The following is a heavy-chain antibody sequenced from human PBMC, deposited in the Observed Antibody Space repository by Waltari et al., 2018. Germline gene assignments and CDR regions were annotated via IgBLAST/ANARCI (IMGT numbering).Heavy chain of an antibody. CDR1: GFTFSSYS. J-gene: IGHJ4*02. V-gene: IGHV3-21*02. CDR3: AGGGNSGY. CDR2: TSSSISYI. Sequence: EVQLVESGGGLVKPGGSLRLSCAASGFTFSSYSMNWVRQVPGKGAGWISCTSSSISYIYYADSVKGRFTISRDNANNSLYLQMNSLRAEDTAVYYCAGGGNSGYWGQGTLVTVSS. D-gene: IGHD2-21*01.